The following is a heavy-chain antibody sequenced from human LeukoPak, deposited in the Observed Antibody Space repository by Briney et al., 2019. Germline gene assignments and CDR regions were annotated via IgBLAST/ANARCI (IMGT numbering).Heavy chain of an antibody. CDR1: GFTFSSYW. CDR2: IKQDGSEK. CDR3: ARETRIVGATSFDYYYYYMDV. D-gene: IGHD1-26*01. V-gene: IGHV3-7*01. J-gene: IGHJ6*03. Sequence: GGSLRLSCAASGFTFSSYWMSWVRQAPGKGLEWVANIKQDGSEKYYVDSVKGRFTISRDNARNSLYLQMNSLRAEDTAVYYCARETRIVGATSFDYYYYYMDVWGKGTTVTV.